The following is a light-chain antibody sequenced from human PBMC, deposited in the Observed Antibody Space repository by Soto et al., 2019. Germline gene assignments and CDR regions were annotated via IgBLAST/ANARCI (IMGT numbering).Light chain of an antibody. V-gene: IGLV2-8*01. CDR1: SSDVVGYNY. CDR2: EVS. Sequence: QSVLTQPPSASGSPGQSVTISCTGTSSDVVGYNYVSWYQQHPGKAPKLMIYEVSKRPSGVPDRFTGSKSGNTASLTVSGLQAEEEADYYCRSYAGSTPRVVFGGGTKLTVL. J-gene: IGLJ2*01. CDR3: RSYAGSTPRVV.